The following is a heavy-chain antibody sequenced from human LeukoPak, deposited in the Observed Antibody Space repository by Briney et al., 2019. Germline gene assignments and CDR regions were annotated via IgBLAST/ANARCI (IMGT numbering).Heavy chain of an antibody. Sequence: SETLSLTCAVYGGSFSGYYWSWIRQPPGKGLEWIGEINHSGSTNYNPSLKSRVTISVDTSKNQFSLKLSSVTAADTAVYYCARVYYDSSGYYASFDYWGQGTLVTVSS. CDR3: ARVYYDSSGYYASFDY. CDR2: INHSGST. CDR1: GGSFSGYY. V-gene: IGHV4-34*01. D-gene: IGHD3-22*01. J-gene: IGHJ4*02.